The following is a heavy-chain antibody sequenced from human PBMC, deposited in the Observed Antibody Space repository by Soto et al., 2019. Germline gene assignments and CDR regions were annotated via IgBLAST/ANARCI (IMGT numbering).Heavy chain of an antibody. CDR3: ARLYCSAESCYSVAAFDI. CDR2: IWFDGSDK. J-gene: IGHJ3*02. Sequence: PGGSLRLSCAASGFTFSSYGMHWVRQAPGKGLEWVALIWFDGSDKYYTESVKGRFTISRDNSKSTLYLQMNSLRAEDTAVYYCARLYCSAESCYSVAAFDIRGQGTMVTVSS. CDR1: GFTFSSYG. V-gene: IGHV3-33*01. D-gene: IGHD2-15*01.